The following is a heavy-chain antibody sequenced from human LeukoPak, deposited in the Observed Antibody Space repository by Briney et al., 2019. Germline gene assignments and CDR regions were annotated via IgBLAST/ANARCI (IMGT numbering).Heavy chain of an antibody. CDR3: AKGPYYDFWSGHDAFDI. D-gene: IGHD3-3*01. Sequence: GGSLRLSCAASGFTFSSYAMSWVRQAPGKGLEWVSAISGSGGSTYYADSVKGRFTISRDNSKNTLYLQMNSLRAEDTAVYYCAKGPYYDFWSGHDAFDIWGQGTMVTVSS. CDR1: GFTFSSYA. J-gene: IGHJ3*02. V-gene: IGHV3-23*01. CDR2: ISGSGGST.